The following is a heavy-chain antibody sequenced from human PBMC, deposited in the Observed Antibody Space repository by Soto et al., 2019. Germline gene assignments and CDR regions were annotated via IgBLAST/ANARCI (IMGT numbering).Heavy chain of an antibody. CDR1: GYTFTRYD. CDR2: MNPNSGNT. V-gene: IGHV1-8*01. CDR3: ASAGDVTIAGSRDYYYYGMDV. J-gene: IGHJ6*02. D-gene: IGHD1-26*01. Sequence: ASVKVSCKASGYTFTRYDINWVRQATGQGLEWMGWMNPNSGNTGYAQKFQGRVTMTRNTSTSTAYMELSSLRSEDTAVYYCASAGDVTIAGSRDYYYYGMDVWGQGTTVTVSS.